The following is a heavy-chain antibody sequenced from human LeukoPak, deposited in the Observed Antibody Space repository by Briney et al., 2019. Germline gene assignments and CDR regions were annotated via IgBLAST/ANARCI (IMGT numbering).Heavy chain of an antibody. Sequence: GGSLRLSCAAFGFTFDDYGMSWVRQAPGKGLEWVSGINWNGGRTGYADSVKGRFTISRNNAKNSVYLQMNSLRAEDTALYYCASAGGGSSGDFDYWGQGTLVTVSS. V-gene: IGHV3-20*04. CDR2: INWNGGRT. CDR3: ASAGGGSSGDFDY. J-gene: IGHJ4*02. CDR1: GFTFDDYG. D-gene: IGHD3-10*01.